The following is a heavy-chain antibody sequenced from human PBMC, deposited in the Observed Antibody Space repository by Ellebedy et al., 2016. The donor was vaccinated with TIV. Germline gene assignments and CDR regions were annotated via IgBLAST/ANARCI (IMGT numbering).Heavy chain of an antibody. CDR1: GYTFTNYY. Sequence: ASVKVSCKASGYTFTNYYMHWVRQAPGQGLQWMGMINPSGGSTSYAQKLQGRVTMTRDTSTSTVYMELSSLRSEDTAVYYCARAHYGSGSYSHFDYWGQGTLVTVSS. J-gene: IGHJ4*02. D-gene: IGHD3-10*01. V-gene: IGHV1-46*04. CDR3: ARAHYGSGSYSHFDY. CDR2: INPSGGST.